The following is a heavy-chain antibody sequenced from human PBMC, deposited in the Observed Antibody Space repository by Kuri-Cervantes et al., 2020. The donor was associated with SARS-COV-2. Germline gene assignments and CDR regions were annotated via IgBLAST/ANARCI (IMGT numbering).Heavy chain of an antibody. CDR1: GGSISSYY. Sequence: ESLKISCTVSGGSISSYYWSWIRQPPGKGLEWIGNIHYSGSTNYNPSLKSRVTISVDTSKNQLSLRLSSMTAADTAVYYCARLGATKGSYYYGVDVWSQGTTVTGYS. D-gene: IGHD1-26*01. CDR3: ARLGATKGSYYYGVDV. V-gene: IGHV4-59*01. CDR2: IHYSGST. J-gene: IGHJ6*02.